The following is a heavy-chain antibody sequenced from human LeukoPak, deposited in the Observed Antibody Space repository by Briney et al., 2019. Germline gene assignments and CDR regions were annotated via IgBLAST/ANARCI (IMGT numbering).Heavy chain of an antibody. CDR2: IYTSGST. Sequence: SETLSLTCTVSGGSISSYYWSWIRQPAGKGLEWIGRIYTSGSTNYNPSLKSRVTMSVDTSKNQFSLKLSSVTAADTAVYYCARVTRWFGEKGPYYFDYWGQGTLVTVSS. CDR3: ARVTRWFGEKGPYYFDY. V-gene: IGHV4-4*07. CDR1: GGSISSYY. J-gene: IGHJ4*02. D-gene: IGHD3-10*01.